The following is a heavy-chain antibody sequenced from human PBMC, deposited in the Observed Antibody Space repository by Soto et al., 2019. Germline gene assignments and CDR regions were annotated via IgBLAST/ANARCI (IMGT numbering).Heavy chain of an antibody. D-gene: IGHD3-16*01. CDR3: AKAYFVWSSEQPYYFDY. J-gene: IGHJ4*02. CDR2: ISGSGGRS. V-gene: IGHV3-23*01. Sequence: PVGSLRLSCAASGFTLSNYAMTWVRQGPGKGLEWVSGISGSGGRSYYADSVKGRFTISRDNSKSTLYLQMNSLRAEDTAVYYCAKAYFVWSSEQPYYFDYWGQGTLVNVSS. CDR1: GFTLSNYA.